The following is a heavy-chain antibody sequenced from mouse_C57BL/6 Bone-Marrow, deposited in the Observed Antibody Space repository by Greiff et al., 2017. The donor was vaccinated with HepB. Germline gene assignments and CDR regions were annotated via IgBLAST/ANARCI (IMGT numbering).Heavy chain of an antibody. CDR1: GYAFSSYW. D-gene: IGHD1-1*01. CDR3: ARSEFITTVVAPYYYAMDY. Sequence: QVQLQQSGAELVKPGASVKISCKASGYAFSSYWMNWVKQRPGKGLEWIGQIYPGDGDTNYNGKFKGKATLTADKSSSTAYMQLSSLTSEDSAVYFCARSEFITTVVAPYYYAMDYWGQGTSVTVSS. CDR2: IYPGDGDT. J-gene: IGHJ4*01. V-gene: IGHV1-80*01.